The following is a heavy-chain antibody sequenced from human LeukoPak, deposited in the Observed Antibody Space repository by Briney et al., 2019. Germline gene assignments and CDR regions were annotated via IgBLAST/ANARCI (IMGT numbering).Heavy chain of an antibody. Sequence: GGSLRLSCAASGFTFSSYWMSWVRQSPGKGLEWVANINQDGSENHYVDSVKGRFTISRDNAKNSVFVQMNGLRVEDTAVYYCARDSLWDDFWSGYYARFDYWGQGTLVTVSS. CDR3: ARDSLWDDFWSGYYARFDY. CDR2: INQDGSEN. CDR1: GFTFSSYW. J-gene: IGHJ4*02. V-gene: IGHV3-7*01. D-gene: IGHD3-3*01.